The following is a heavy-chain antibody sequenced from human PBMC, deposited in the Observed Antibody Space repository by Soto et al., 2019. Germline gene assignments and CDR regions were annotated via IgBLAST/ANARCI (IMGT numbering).Heavy chain of an antibody. CDR3: ARDPRDRSFFDD. CDR1: GGAVSSGSYY. V-gene: IGHV4-61*01. J-gene: IGHJ4*02. CDR2: VYYSGST. Sequence: SETLSLTCTVSGGAVSSGSYYWSWLRQPPGKGLEWIGYVYYSGSTNYNPSLNRRVTIAVYTSKNQFSLKLRSVTAPATAVSYCARDPRDRSFFDDWAQGTLVTVSS. D-gene: IGHD3-22*01.